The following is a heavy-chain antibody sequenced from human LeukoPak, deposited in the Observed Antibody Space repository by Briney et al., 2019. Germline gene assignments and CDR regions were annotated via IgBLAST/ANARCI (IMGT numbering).Heavy chain of an antibody. CDR1: GYTFTGYY. D-gene: IGHD3-10*01. CDR3: ARVKWFGESNFDY. V-gene: IGHV1-2*06. Sequence: GASVKVSCKASGYTFTGYYMHWVRQAPGQGLEWMGRINPNSGGTNYAQKFQGRVTMTRDTSISTAYMELSRLRSDDTAVYYCARVKWFGESNFDYWGQGTLVTVSS. J-gene: IGHJ4*02. CDR2: INPNSGGT.